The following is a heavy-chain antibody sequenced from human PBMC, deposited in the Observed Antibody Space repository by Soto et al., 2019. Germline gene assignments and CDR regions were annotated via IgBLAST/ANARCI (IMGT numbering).Heavy chain of an antibody. D-gene: IGHD2-15*01. CDR2: IYYSGST. CDR3: ARGPLYIVVAKGYVHWFDP. J-gene: IGHJ5*02. V-gene: IGHV4-31*03. Sequence: QVQLQESGPGLVKPSQTLSLTCTVSGCSISSGCYYWSWIRQHPGKGLGWIGYIYYSGSTYYNPSLKSRVTISVDTSKNQFPLKLSSVTAADTAVYYCARGPLYIVVAKGYVHWFDPWGQGTLVTVAS. CDR1: GCSISSGCYY.